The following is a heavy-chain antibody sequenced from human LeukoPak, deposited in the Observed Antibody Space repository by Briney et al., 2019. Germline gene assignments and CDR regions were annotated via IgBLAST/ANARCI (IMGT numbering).Heavy chain of an antibody. CDR2: ISSSSSYI. CDR3: ARVVISSGCLKS. Sequence: PGGSQRLSCAASGFTFSSYSMNWVRQAPGKGLEWVSSISSSSSYIYYAVSVKGRFTISRDNVKNSLYLQMNSLRAEDTAVYYCARVVISSGCLKSWGQGTLVTVSS. D-gene: IGHD6-19*01. V-gene: IGHV3-21*01. J-gene: IGHJ4*02. CDR1: GFTFSSYS.